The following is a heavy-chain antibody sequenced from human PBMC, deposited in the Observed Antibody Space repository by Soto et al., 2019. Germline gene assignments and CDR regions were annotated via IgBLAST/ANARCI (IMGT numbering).Heavy chain of an antibody. D-gene: IGHD1-20*01. CDR3: ARNYSWNDLLFHYSYRRDD. J-gene: IGHJ6*02. CDR1: GFSLNTARGG. CDR2: TFSSDAK. Sequence: SGPTLVNPTETLTLTCAFSGFSLNTARGGVSWIRQTPGKALEWLAQTFSSDAKSYSSRVTISKDTSKRQVVLTMANVEPVDTGTYYCARNYSWNDLLFHYSYRRDDWGQGTTVTVSS. V-gene: IGHV2-26*01.